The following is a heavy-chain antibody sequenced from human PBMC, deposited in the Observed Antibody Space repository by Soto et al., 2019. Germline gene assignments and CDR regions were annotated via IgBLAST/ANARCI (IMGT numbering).Heavy chain of an antibody. J-gene: IGHJ4*02. CDR3: ARELYSSSFDY. CDR1: GGSMSGGKYY. Sequence: SETLSLTCTVSGGSMSGGKYYWSWIRQHPGKGPEWIGYIYYSGSTSYNPSLKSRVTISIDTSKNQLSLKLSSVTAADTAVYYCARELYSSSFDYWGQGTLVTVSS. CDR2: IYYSGST. D-gene: IGHD6-6*01. V-gene: IGHV4-31*03.